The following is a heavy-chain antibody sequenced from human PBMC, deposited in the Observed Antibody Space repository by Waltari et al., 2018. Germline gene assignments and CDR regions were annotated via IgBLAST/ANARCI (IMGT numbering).Heavy chain of an antibody. CDR1: GVSISSYY. Sequence: QVQLQESGPGLVKPSETLSLTCTVSGVSISSYYWSWIRQPAGKGLEGIGRFSTSGGTDYNPSLKSRVTMSVDTSKTQFSLKLSAVTAADTAVYYCAREGVGAIPFDCWGQGTLVTVSS. J-gene: IGHJ4*02. CDR2: FSTSGGT. CDR3: AREGVGAIPFDC. V-gene: IGHV4-4*07. D-gene: IGHD1-26*01.